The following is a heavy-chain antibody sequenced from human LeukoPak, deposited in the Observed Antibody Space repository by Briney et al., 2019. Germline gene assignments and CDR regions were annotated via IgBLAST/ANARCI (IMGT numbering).Heavy chain of an antibody. V-gene: IGHV3-74*01. CDR2: INSDGSST. Sequence: GGSLRLSCAASGFTFSSYAMSWVRQAPGKGLVWVSRINSDGSSTSYADSVKGRFTISRDNAKNTLYLQMNSLRAEDTALYYCAKDNYDTGVGIDYWGQGTLVTVSS. CDR1: GFTFSSYA. D-gene: IGHD3-22*01. J-gene: IGHJ4*02. CDR3: AKDNYDTGVGIDY.